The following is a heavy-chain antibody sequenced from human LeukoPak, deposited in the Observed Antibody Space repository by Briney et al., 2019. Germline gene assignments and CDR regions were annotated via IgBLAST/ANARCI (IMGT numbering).Heavy chain of an antibody. D-gene: IGHD4/OR15-4a*01. V-gene: IGHV3-23*01. CDR3: AKDRGAILGEY. J-gene: IGHJ4*02. CDR1: GFTFRTYA. CDR2: ISNSGVAT. Sequence: PGGSLRLSCAASGFTFRTYAMSWVRQAPGKGLEWVSTISNSGVATYYADSVRGRFSISRDYSKDTVYLQMNGLRAEDAAIYFCAKDRGAILGEYWGQGVLVTVSS.